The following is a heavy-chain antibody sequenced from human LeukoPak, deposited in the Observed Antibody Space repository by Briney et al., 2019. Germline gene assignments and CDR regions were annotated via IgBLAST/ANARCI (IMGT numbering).Heavy chain of an antibody. J-gene: IGHJ6*03. CDR3: ARPIAAAGSDFYYYYIDV. CDR1: GGSISGGNS. Sequence: SETLSLICTVSGGSISGGNSWGWIRQPPGKGLEWIGTIHYSGNNYYNPSLKSRVAISVDTSKNQFSLGLTSVTAADTAVYYCARPIAAAGSDFYYYYIDVWGKGTTVTVSS. CDR2: IHYSGNN. V-gene: IGHV4-39*01. D-gene: IGHD6-13*01.